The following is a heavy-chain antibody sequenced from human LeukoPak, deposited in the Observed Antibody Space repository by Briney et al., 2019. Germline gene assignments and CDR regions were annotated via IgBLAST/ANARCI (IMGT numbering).Heavy chain of an antibody. CDR3: AREGSGWYALDY. D-gene: IGHD6-19*01. V-gene: IGHV4-59*01. Sequence: SETLSLTCTVSGGSISGYYWSWIRQPPGQGLEYIGYIYDSGITNYNPTLKSRVTISSDTSKNQFSLKVTSVTAADTAVYYCAREGSGWYALDYWGQGTLVTVSS. J-gene: IGHJ4*02. CDR1: GGSISGYY. CDR2: IYDSGIT.